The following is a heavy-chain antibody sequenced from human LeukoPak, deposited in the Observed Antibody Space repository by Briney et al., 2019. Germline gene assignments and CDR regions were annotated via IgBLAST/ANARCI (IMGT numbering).Heavy chain of an antibody. V-gene: IGHV3-21*01. CDR1: AFTFSSYS. J-gene: IGHJ4*02. CDR2: ISSGSSYI. CDR3: ARTFSDYDSSGYYYTLDY. D-gene: IGHD3-22*01. Sequence: GGSLRLSCAASAFTFSSYSMNWVRQAPGKGLEWVSSISSGSSYIYYADSVKGRFTISRDNAKNSLYLQMNSLRAEDTAVYYCARTFSDYDSSGYYYTLDYWGQGTLVTVSS.